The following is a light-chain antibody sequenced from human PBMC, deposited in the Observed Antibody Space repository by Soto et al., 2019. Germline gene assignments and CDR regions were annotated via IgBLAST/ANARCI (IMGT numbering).Light chain of an antibody. CDR3: SSYTTGSTVV. CDR2: NVG. J-gene: IGLJ3*02. CDR1: RSDVGGYNY. Sequence: QSALTQPASVSGSPGQSITISCTGTRSDVGGYNYVSWYQQHPGKAPKLMISNVGDRPSGVSNRFSGSKSGNTASLAISGLQTEDEADYYCSSYTTGSTVVFGGGTKLTVL. V-gene: IGLV2-14*03.